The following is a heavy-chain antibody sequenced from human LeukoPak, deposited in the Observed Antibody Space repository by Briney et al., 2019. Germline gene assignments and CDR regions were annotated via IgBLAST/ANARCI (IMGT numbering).Heavy chain of an antibody. CDR1: GGSISSYC. V-gene: IGHV4-59*01. D-gene: IGHD5-18*01. CDR2: IYYSGST. J-gene: IGHJ4*02. Sequence: SETLSLTCTVSGGSISSYCWSWIRQPPGKGLEWIGYIYYSGSTNYNPSLKSRVTISVDTSKNQFSLKLSSVTAADTAVYYCARLKTSYGLDYWGQGTLVTVSS. CDR3: ARLKTSYGLDY.